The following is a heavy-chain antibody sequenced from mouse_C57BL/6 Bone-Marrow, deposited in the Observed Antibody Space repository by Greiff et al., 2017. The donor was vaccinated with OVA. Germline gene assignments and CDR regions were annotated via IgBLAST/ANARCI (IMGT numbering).Heavy chain of an antibody. CDR3: AGYSNHGAY. V-gene: IGHV1-5*01. Sequence: VQLQQSGTVLARPGASVKMSCKTSGYTFTSYWMHWVKQRPGQGLEWIGAIYPGNSATSSNQKFKGKAHLNAVTSASTAYMELSSLTNEDSAVYCGAGYSNHGAYWGQGTLVTVSA. D-gene: IGHD2-5*01. J-gene: IGHJ3*01. CDR1: GYTFTSYW. CDR2: IYPGNSAT.